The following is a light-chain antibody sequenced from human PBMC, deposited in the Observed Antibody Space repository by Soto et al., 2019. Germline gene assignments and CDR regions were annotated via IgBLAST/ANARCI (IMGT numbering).Light chain of an antibody. V-gene: IGKV1-39*01. CDR3: QQSYSTPWT. CDR1: QAIRTA. Sequence: IQLTQSPSSLYASVGDRVTITCRASQAIRTALGWYQQKPGKVPKLLIYAASILQSGVPSRFSGSGSGTDFTLTISSLQPEDFATYYCQQSYSTPWTFGQGTKVDI. CDR2: AAS. J-gene: IGKJ1*01.